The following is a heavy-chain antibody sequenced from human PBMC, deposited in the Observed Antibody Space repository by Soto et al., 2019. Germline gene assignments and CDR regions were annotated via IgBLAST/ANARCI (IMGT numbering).Heavy chain of an antibody. CDR1: GYTFTRNA. CDR2: IDAGNGNT. D-gene: IGHD3-9*01. Sequence: QVQLVQSGAEVKKPGASVKVSGKASGYTFTRNAIHWVRQAPGQRLEWIGKIDAGNGNTKYSEKFQGRVTITRDTSASAAYMELSSLRSEDTSIYFCARSETGYSRFDYWGQGTLVTVSS. J-gene: IGHJ4*02. V-gene: IGHV1-3*01. CDR3: ARSETGYSRFDY.